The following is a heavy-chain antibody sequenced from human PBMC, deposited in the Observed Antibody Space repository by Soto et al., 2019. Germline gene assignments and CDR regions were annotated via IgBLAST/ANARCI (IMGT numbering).Heavy chain of an antibody. J-gene: IGHJ4*02. V-gene: IGHV3-15*01. D-gene: IGHD1-1*01. CDR1: HFTLSDAW. CDR3: NLKSGGTQGYFNY. Sequence: EVQLVQSGGGLVKPGGSIRLSCAASHFTLSDAWVAWVRQAPGKGLEWVGHIKSRVDSGTTDYAAPVKGRFSFSRDDSENTLYLQMNNLKREDTAVYYCNLKSGGTQGYFNYWGQGTLVTVSS. CDR2: IKSRVDSGTT.